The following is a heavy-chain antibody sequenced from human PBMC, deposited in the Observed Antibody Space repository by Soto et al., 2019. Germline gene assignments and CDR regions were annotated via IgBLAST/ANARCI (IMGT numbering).Heavy chain of an antibody. CDR1: GFSLTSTGVA. CDR2: IYWDDDE. V-gene: IGHV2-5*02. D-gene: IGHD1-26*01. J-gene: IGHJ5*02. Sequence: QITLKESGPTLVKPTQTLTLTCTFSGFSLTSTGVAVGWVRQPPGKALEWLALIYWDDDERYTPSLKSRLTGTKDTSKNLLVLTMINVDPVDTATYFCSHRVLGDEQLNKFGPWGQGILVTVSS. CDR3: SHRVLGDEQLNKFGP.